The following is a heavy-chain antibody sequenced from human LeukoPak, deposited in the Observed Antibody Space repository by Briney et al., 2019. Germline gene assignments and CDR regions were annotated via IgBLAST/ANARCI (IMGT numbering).Heavy chain of an antibody. CDR1: GGTFSSYA. CDR3: ARSAFYGSGSYYDY. V-gene: IGHV1-69*05. D-gene: IGHD3-10*01. Sequence: SVKVSCKASGGTFSSYAISWVRQAPGQGLEWMGGIIPISGTANYAQKFQGRVTITTDESTSTAYMELSSLRSEDTAVYYCARSAFYGSGSYYDYWGQGTLVTVSS. J-gene: IGHJ4*02. CDR2: IIPISGTA.